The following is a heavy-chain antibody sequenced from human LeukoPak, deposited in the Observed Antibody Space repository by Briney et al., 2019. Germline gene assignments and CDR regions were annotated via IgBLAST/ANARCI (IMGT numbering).Heavy chain of an antibody. V-gene: IGHV4-30-2*01. CDR3: ARGPLNDYGSGTYPAWWFDP. CDR1: GGSISSGGYS. CDR2: IYHSGST. D-gene: IGHD3-10*01. J-gene: IGHJ5*02. Sequence: SQTLCLTCAVSGGSISSGGYSWSWIRQPPGKGLEWIGYIYHSGSTYYNPSLKSRVTISIDRSKNQLSLKLSSVTAADTAVYYCARGPLNDYGSGTYPAWWFDPWGQGTLVTVSS.